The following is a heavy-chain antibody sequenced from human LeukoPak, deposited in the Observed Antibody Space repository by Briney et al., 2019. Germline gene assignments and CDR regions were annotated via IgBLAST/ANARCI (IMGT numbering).Heavy chain of an antibody. Sequence: GGSLRLSCVASGFTFSTYSMNWVRQAPGKGLEWVSYISSSGSTIYYADSVKARFTISRDNAKNSLYLQMNSLRAEDTAVYYCASVAGTGAFDIWGQGTMVTVSS. CDR1: GFTFSTYS. CDR2: ISSSGSTI. CDR3: ASVAGTGAFDI. V-gene: IGHV3-48*04. J-gene: IGHJ3*02. D-gene: IGHD6-19*01.